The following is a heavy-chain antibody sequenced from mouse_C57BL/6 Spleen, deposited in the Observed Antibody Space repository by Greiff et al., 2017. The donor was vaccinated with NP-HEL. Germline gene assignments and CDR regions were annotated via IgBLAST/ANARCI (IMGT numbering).Heavy chain of an antibody. J-gene: IGHJ4*01. CDR2: IYPGDGDT. V-gene: IGHV1-82*01. Sequence: QVQLQQSGPELVKPGASVKISCKASGYAFSSSWMNWVKQRPGKGLEWIGRIYPGDGDTNYNGKFKGKATLTADKSSSTAYMQLSSLTSSSTAYFCARRYYYAMDYWGQGTSVTVSS. CDR1: GYAFSSSW. CDR3: ARRYYYAMDY.